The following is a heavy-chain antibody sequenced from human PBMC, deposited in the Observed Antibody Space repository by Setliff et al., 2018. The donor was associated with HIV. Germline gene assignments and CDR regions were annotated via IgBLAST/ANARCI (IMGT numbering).Heavy chain of an antibody. V-gene: IGHV3-30*04. D-gene: IGHD3-22*01. CDR2: ISYNGNNK. Sequence: QPGGSLRLSCAASGFIFSNYAMHWVRQAPGKGLEWVAVISYNGNNKYYADSVKGRFTVSRDNSKNTLYLQMNSLRAEDTAVYYCAKEPTYYYDSSGPHDAFDIWGQGTMVTVSS. CDR3: AKEPTYYYDSSGPHDAFDI. CDR1: GFIFSNYA. J-gene: IGHJ3*02.